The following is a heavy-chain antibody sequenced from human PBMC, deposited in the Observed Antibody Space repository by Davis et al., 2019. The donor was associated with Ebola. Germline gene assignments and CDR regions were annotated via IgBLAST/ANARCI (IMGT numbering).Heavy chain of an antibody. CDR2: MNPNSGNT. V-gene: IGHV1-8*02. CDR1: GYTFTGYF. J-gene: IGHJ6*02. CDR3: ARGTLGYYYYGMDV. Sequence: PGGSLRLSCKASGYTFTGYFLHWVRQATGQGLEWMGWMNPNSGNTGYAQKFQGRVTMTRNTSISTAYMELSSLRSEDTAVYYCARGTLGYYYYGMDVWGQGTTVTVSS. D-gene: IGHD1-26*01.